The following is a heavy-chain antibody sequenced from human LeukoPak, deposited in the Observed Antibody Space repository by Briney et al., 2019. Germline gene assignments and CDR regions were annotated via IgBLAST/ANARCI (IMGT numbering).Heavy chain of an antibody. V-gene: IGHV4-4*02. D-gene: IGHD6-6*01. Sequence: PSGTLSLTCAVSGGSISSNNWWSWVRQPPGKGLEWIGEIYHSGSANYNPSLKSRVTISVDKSKNQLSLILSSVTAADTAVYYCARDVGARLPGLWGQGTLVTVSS. CDR3: ARDVGARLPGL. CDR1: GGSISSNNW. J-gene: IGHJ4*02. CDR2: IYHSGSA.